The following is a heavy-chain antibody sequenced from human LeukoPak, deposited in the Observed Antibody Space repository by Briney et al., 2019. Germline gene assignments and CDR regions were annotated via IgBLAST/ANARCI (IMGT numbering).Heavy chain of an antibody. CDR1: GGSISSGDYY. J-gene: IGHJ5*02. D-gene: IGHD3-10*02. CDR3: ARETLFGDHWLDP. CDR2: IYYSGSA. V-gene: IGHV4-30-4*01. Sequence: SQTLFLTCTVSGGSISSGDYYWTWIRQPPGRGLEWIGYIYYSGSASYNPSLKSRVTISVDTSKNQFSLKLSSVTAADTAVFYCARETLFGDHWLDPWGQGTLVTVSS.